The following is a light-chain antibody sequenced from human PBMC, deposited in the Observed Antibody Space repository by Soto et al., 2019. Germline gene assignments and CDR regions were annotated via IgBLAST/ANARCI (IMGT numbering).Light chain of an antibody. CDR3: CSRV. CDR1: SSDVATYNL. J-gene: IGLJ3*02. CDR2: EVT. Sequence: QSVLTQPASVSGSPGQSITISCTGTSSDVATYNLDSWYQQRPGTAPQLIIYEVTKRPSGVSTRFSGSQSGNTASLTISGLQADDEADYYCCSRVFGGGTQLTVL. V-gene: IGLV2-23*02.